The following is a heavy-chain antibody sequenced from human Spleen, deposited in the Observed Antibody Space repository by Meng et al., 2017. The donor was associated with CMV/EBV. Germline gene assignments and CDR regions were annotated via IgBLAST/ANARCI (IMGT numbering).Heavy chain of an antibody. CDR1: GFTFSSYW. V-gene: IGHV3-74*01. CDR2: ISSDGSGT. J-gene: IGHJ5*02. CDR3: SARRLNTAILAP. D-gene: IGHD5-18*01. Sequence: GESLKISCAASGFTFSSYWMHWVRQVPGKGLVWVSRISSDGSGTGYVDSVKGRFTISRDNAKNTLYLQMNSLRVDDTAVYYCSARRLNTAILAPWGQGTLVTVSS.